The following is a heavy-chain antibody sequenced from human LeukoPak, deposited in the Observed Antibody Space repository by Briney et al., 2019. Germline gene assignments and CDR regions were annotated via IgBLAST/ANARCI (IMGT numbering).Heavy chain of an antibody. D-gene: IGHD3-9*01. CDR3: VRSYYDILTGYSPYFDY. Sequence: PGGSLRLSCSASGFPFSSYAMHWVRQAPGKGLEYVSAISSNGGSTYNTDSVKGRFSISRDNSKNTLYLQMSSLRAEDTAVYYCVRSYYDILTGYSPYFDYWGQGTLVTVSS. V-gene: IGHV3-64D*09. CDR1: GFPFSSYA. J-gene: IGHJ4*02. CDR2: ISSNGGST.